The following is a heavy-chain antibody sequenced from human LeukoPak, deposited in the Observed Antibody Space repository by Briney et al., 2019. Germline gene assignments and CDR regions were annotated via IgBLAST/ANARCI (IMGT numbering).Heavy chain of an antibody. D-gene: IGHD2-21*02. V-gene: IGHV1-2*02. CDR3: AKVTATTFDY. CDR2: IHPNRGNT. CDR1: GYTFTGYY. J-gene: IGHJ4*02. Sequence: ASVKVSCKASGYTFTGYYIHWVRQAPGQGLEWMGWIHPNRGNTNYAQEFQGRVTMTRDTSISTAYMELNRLTSDDTAVYYCAKVTATTFDYWGQGTLVTVSS.